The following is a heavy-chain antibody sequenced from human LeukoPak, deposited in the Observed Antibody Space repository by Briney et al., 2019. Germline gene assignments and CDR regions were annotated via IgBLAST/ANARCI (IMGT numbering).Heavy chain of an antibody. D-gene: IGHD3-22*01. Sequence: ASVKVSCKVSGYTFTGYYMHWVRQAPGQGLEWMGWINPNSGGTNYAQKFQGRVTMTRDTSITTAYMELNRLRSGDTAVYYCARDAYYYDSSGYSGWFDPWGQGTLVTVSP. J-gene: IGHJ5*02. V-gene: IGHV1-2*02. CDR1: GYTFTGYY. CDR3: ARDAYYYDSSGYSGWFDP. CDR2: INPNSGGT.